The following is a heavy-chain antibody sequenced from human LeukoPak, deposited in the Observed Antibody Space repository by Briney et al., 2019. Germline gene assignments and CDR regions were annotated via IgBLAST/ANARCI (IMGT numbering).Heavy chain of an antibody. D-gene: IGHD6-13*01. J-gene: IGHJ4*02. V-gene: IGHV3-53*05. CDR1: GFTVSSNY. CDR2: IYSGGST. Sequence: PGGSLRLSCAASGFTVSSNYMSWVRQAPGKGLEWVSVIYSGGSTYYADSVKGRFTISRDNAKNSLYLQMNSLRAEDTALYYCAKEIAVAGPYYFDYWGQGTLVTVSS. CDR3: AKEIAVAGPYYFDY.